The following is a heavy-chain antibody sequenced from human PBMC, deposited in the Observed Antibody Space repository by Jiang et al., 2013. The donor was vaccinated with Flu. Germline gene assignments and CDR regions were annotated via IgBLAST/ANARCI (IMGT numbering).Heavy chain of an antibody. V-gene: IGHV3-7*01. CDR3: ARVSGSKYYFDY. D-gene: IGHD3-10*01. CDR2: IQQDGSDK. Sequence: NIQQDGSDKSYVDSVKGRFTISRDNAKNSLSLQMNSLRAEDTAVYYCARVSGSKYYFDYWGQGTLVTVSS. J-gene: IGHJ4*02.